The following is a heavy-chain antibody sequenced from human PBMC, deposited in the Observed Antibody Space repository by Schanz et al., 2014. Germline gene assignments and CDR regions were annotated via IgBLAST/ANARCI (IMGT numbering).Heavy chain of an antibody. CDR2: IYSGGDT. CDR3: ARKTDSSGTGDY. CDR1: GFTVSSNY. V-gene: IGHV3-53*01. D-gene: IGHD6-19*01. Sequence: EVQLVESGGGLIQPGGSLRLSCVASGFTVSSNYMSWVRQAPGKGLEWVSLIYSGGDTNYAGSVKGRFTISRDGSKNTLYLQMNSLRAEDTAVYYCARKTDSSGTGDYWGQGTLVTVSS. J-gene: IGHJ4*02.